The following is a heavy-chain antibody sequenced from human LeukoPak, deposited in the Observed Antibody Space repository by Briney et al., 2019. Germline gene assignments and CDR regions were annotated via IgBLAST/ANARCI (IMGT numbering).Heavy chain of an antibody. D-gene: IGHD1-26*01. CDR1: GITFSSYE. V-gene: IGHV3-48*03. J-gene: IGHJ4*02. CDR2: ISSSGSAI. CDR3: STIYSGSYSVY. Sequence: GGSLRLSCAASGITFSSYEMNWVRQAPGKGLEWVSYISSSGSAIYYADSVKGRFTISRDNAKNSLYLQMNSLRAEDTAVYYCSTIYSGSYSVYWGQGTLVTVSS.